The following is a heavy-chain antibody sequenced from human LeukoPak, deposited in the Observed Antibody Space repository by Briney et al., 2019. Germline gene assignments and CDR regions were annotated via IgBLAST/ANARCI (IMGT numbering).Heavy chain of an antibody. CDR2: INPNSGDT. D-gene: IGHD3-22*01. J-gene: IGHJ4*02. CDR3: ARGRYGLLSGYDY. CDR1: GYTFTGYY. V-gene: IGHV1-2*02. Sequence: ASVKVSCKASGYTFTGYYIHWVRLAPGQGLAWMGWINPNSGDTNYAQKVQGRVTMTRDTSISTAYMELSSLTSDDAAVYYCARGRYGLLSGYDYWGQGAMVTVSS.